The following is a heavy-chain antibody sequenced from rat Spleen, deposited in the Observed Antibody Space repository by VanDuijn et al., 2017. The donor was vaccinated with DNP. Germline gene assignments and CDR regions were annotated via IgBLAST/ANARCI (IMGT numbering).Heavy chain of an antibody. CDR3: ARLGTQGFTY. V-gene: IGHV5-31*01. CDR2: ISNTGDHT. J-gene: IGHJ3*01. Sequence: EVLLVESDGGLVQPGRSLKLSCAASGFTFSNYWMTWIRQAPGKGLEWVASISNTGDHTYYSDSVKGRFSLSRDNAKSTLYLQLNSLRSEDTATYYCARLGTQGFTYWGQGTLVTVSS. D-gene: IGHD1-5*01. CDR1: GFTFSNYW.